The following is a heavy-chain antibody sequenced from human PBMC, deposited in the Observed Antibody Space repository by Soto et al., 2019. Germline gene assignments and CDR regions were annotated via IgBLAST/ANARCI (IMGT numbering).Heavy chain of an antibody. Sequence: PGGSLRLSCAASGLTFSSYGMHWVRQAPGKGLEWVAVIWYDGSNKYYADSVKGRFTISRDNSKNTLYLQMNSLRAEDTAVYYCAREGIAVAVHYYGMDVWGQGTTVTVSS. D-gene: IGHD6-19*01. CDR3: AREGIAVAVHYYGMDV. CDR2: IWYDGSNK. CDR1: GLTFSSYG. V-gene: IGHV3-33*01. J-gene: IGHJ6*02.